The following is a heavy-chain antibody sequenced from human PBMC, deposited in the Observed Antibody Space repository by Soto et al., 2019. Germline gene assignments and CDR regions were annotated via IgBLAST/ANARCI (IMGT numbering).Heavy chain of an antibody. D-gene: IGHD6-19*01. Sequence: GGSLRLSCEASGFSFSNAWMSWVRQAPGKGLEWVGRIRSNTDRGTTDYAAPVKGRFAISREDSYSTLYLQMNGLKTEDTAVYYGVRGTSGWYHDYWGQGTPVTVSS. CDR3: VRGTSGWYHDY. CDR2: IRSNTDRGTT. CDR1: GFSFSNAW. J-gene: IGHJ4*02. V-gene: IGHV3-15*01.